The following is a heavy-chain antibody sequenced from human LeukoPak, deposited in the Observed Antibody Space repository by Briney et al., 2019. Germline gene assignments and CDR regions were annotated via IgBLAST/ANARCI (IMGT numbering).Heavy chain of an antibody. J-gene: IGHJ4*02. CDR2: IYYSGST. CDR3: ARSGGYYDSSGYS. Sequence: PSETLSLTCTVSGGSISSYYWSWIRQPPGKGLEWIGYIYYSGSTNHNPSLKSRVTISVDTSKNQFSLKLSSVTAADTAVYYCARSGGYYDSSGYSWGQGTLVTVSS. V-gene: IGHV4-59*01. CDR1: GGSISSYY. D-gene: IGHD3-22*01.